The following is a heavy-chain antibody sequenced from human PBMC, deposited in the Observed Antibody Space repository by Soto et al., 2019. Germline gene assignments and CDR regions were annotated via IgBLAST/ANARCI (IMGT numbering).Heavy chain of an antibody. J-gene: IGHJ6*02. CDR1: GFTFSSYA. CDR3: AKVGGYWYNWNLDV. Sequence: LRLSCAASGFTFSSYAMSWVRQAPGKGLEWVSAISGSGGSTYYADSVKGRFTISRDNSKNTLYLQMNSLRAEDTAVYYCAKVGGYWYNWNLDVWGQGTTVTSP. D-gene: IGHD1-20*01. CDR2: ISGSGGST. V-gene: IGHV3-23*01.